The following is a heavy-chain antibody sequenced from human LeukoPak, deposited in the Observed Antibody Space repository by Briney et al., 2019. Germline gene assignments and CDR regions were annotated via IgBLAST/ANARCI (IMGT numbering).Heavy chain of an antibody. D-gene: IGHD6-6*01. Sequence: RASVKVSCKASGYTFTSYYMHWVRQGPGQGLEWMGLINPSGGSTSYAQKFQGRVTMTRDTSTNTVYMELSSLRSEDTAVFYCVRGASSIAALNPFWYFDLWGRGTLVTVSS. CDR3: VRGASSIAALNPFWYFDL. CDR2: INPSGGST. V-gene: IGHV1-46*01. J-gene: IGHJ2*01. CDR1: GYTFTSYY.